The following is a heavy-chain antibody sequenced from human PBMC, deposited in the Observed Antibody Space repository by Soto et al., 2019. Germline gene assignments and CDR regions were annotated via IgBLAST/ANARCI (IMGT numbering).Heavy chain of an antibody. CDR2: INHSGST. J-gene: IGHJ4*02. CDR1: GGSFSGYY. V-gene: IGHV4-34*01. D-gene: IGHD3-22*01. Sequence: PSETLSLTCAVYGGSFSGYYWSWIRQPPGKGLEWIGEINHSGSTNYNPSLKSRVTISVDTSKNQFSLKLSSVTAADTAVYHCARHYYDSSGTLQYSFEYWGQGALVTVSS. CDR3: ARHYYDSSGTLQYSFEY.